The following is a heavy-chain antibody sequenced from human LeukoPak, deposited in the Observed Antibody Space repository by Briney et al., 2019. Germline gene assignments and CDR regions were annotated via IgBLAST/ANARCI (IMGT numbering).Heavy chain of an antibody. Sequence: PETLSLTCIVSGGSLSSQYWSWIRQPPGKGLEWIGYIYYSGCTNYNPSLKSGVTIPADKTKTKFSLKLRSMTAADTTVYYCARGRSVLRFLEWLFWGQGTLVTVSS. J-gene: IGHJ4*02. CDR1: GGSLSSQY. CDR2: IYYSGCT. V-gene: IGHV4-59*11. D-gene: IGHD3-3*01. CDR3: ARGRSVLRFLEWLF.